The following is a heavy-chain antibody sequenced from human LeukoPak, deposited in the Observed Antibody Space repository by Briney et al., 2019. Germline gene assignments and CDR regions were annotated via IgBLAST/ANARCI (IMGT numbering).Heavy chain of an antibody. J-gene: IGHJ4*02. V-gene: IGHV4-38-2*02. Sequence: SETLSLTCTVSGYSISSGYYWGWIRQPPGKGLEWIGSIYHSGSTYYNPSLKSRVTISVDTSKNQFSLKLSSVTAAGTAVYYCARDFNWGYFDYWGQGTLVTVSS. D-gene: IGHD7-27*01. CDR1: GYSISSGYY. CDR3: ARDFNWGYFDY. CDR2: IYHSGST.